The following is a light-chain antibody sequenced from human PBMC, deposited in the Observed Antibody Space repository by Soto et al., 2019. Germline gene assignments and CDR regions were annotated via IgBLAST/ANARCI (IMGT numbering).Light chain of an antibody. Sequence: QSVVTQPPSASGTPGQRVTISCSGTRSNIGSDTVNWYRLLPGTAPELLMYSNNQRPSGVPGRFSASKSGTSASLAISGLQSEDESDYYCAAWDDRLNGYVFGTGTKVTVL. CDR1: RSNIGSDT. CDR3: AAWDDRLNGYV. CDR2: SNN. J-gene: IGLJ1*01. V-gene: IGLV1-44*01.